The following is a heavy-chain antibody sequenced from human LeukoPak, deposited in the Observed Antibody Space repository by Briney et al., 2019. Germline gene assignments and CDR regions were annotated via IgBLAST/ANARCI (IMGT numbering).Heavy chain of an antibody. D-gene: IGHD3-3*01. CDR1: GYTLTELS. CDR2: FDPEDGET. J-gene: IGHJ5*02. CDR3: ATASTYYDFWSGYS. V-gene: IGHV1-24*01. Sequence: ASVKVSCKVSGYTLTELSMHWVRQAPGKGLEWMGGFDPEDGETIYAQKFQGRVTMTEDTSTDTAYMELSSLRSEDTAVYYCATASTYYDFWSGYSWGQGTLVTVSS.